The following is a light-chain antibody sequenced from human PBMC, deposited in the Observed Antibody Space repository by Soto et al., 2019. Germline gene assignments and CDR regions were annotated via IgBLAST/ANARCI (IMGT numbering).Light chain of an antibody. CDR3: QQRRT. V-gene: IGKV3-11*01. CDR2: HAS. CDR1: QSVTNS. J-gene: IGKJ1*01. Sequence: EIVLTQSPAIVSLSPGERATLSCRASQSVTNSLAWYQQKPGQAPRLLIYHASNRATGVPARFSGSGSGTDFTLTISSLEPADFAVYYCQQRRTFGQGTKV.